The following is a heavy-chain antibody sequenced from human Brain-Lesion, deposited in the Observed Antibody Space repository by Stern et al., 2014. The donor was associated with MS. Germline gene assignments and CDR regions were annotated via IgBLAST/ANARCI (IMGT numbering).Heavy chain of an antibody. J-gene: IGHJ4*02. CDR3: ARDHIPYAYNYLFDY. CDR2: AWYDGSTA. V-gene: IGHV3-33*01. Sequence: DQLVESGGGVVQPGTSLRLSCAASGFTFSSYGMHWVRQAPGKGLEWVALAWYDGSTAYYTNSVKGRFTISRDNSKNTLSLQMNSLTAEDTAVYYCARDHIPYAYNYLFDYWGQGTLVTVSS. D-gene: IGHD5-24*01. CDR1: GFTFSSYG.